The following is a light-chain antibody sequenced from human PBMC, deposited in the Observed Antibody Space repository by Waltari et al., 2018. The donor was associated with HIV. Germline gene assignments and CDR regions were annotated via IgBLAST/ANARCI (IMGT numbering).Light chain of an antibody. CDR1: SSDVGGYDY. V-gene: IGLV2-8*01. J-gene: IGLJ2*01. CDR2: EVT. CDR3: SSYAGNFVV. Sequence: QSALTQPPSASVSLGQSVTLSCTGTSSDVGGYDYVSWYQQQPGKAPKLVIYEVTKRPAGVPDRFSGSKSGNTASLNSSGLQAEDEADYYCSSYAGNFVVFGGGTNLTVL.